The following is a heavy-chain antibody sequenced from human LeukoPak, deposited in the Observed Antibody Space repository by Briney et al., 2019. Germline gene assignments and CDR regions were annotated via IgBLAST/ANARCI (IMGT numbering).Heavy chain of an antibody. CDR2: ISAYNGNT. CDR3: ASYLYGKYYGMDV. V-gene: IGHV1-18*01. Sequence: ASVTVSCKASGYTFTIYGISWVRQATGQGLEWMGWISAYNGNTNYAQKLQGRVTMTTDTSTSTAYMELRSLRSDDTAVYYCASYLYGKYYGMDVWGQGTTVTVSS. J-gene: IGHJ6*02. D-gene: IGHD3-10*01. CDR1: GYTFTIYG.